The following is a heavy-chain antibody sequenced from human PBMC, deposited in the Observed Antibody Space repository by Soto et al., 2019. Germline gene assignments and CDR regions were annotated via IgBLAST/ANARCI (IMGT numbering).Heavy chain of an antibody. D-gene: IGHD3-10*01. V-gene: IGHV3-53*01. CDR1: GLTVSTNP. Sequence: PGASLRLSFASSGLTVSTNPMSWVRQAPGKGLEWVSVIYTGSDTYYADSVKGRFSISRDNSKNTLYLQMNSLRAEDTAVYYCAKGAVSFYKLVSYYCYMDVWGKGTTVTVSS. J-gene: IGHJ6*03. CDR3: AKGAVSFYKLVSYYCYMDV. CDR2: IYTGSDT.